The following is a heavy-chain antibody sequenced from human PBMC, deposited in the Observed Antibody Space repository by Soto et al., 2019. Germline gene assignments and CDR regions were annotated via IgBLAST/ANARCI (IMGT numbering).Heavy chain of an antibody. CDR1: GFIFSSYW. V-gene: IGHV3-74*01. Sequence: GGSLRLSCAASGFIFSSYWMHWVRQAPGKGPLCVARINGDGRNTRYTDSVKGRFTISRDNAKNTLYLQMDSLRAEDTAVYYCTRDFMARGRDSNWFDPWGQGTVVTVYS. CDR3: TRDFMARGRDSNWFDP. D-gene: IGHD3-10*01. J-gene: IGHJ5*02. CDR2: INGDGRNT.